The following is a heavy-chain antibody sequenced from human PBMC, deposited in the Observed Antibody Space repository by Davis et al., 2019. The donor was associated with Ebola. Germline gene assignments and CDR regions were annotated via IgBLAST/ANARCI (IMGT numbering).Heavy chain of an antibody. CDR1: GYTFTSYG. V-gene: IGHV1-18*01. CDR2: ISAYNGNT. Sequence: AASVKVSCKASGYTFTSYGISWVRQAPGQGLEWMGWISAYNGNTNYAQKFQGRVTITADESTSTAYMELSSLRSEDTAVYYCARDEIRYYYDSSGYYSTPHWYFDLWGRGTLVTVSS. D-gene: IGHD3-22*01. CDR3: ARDEIRYYYDSSGYYSTPHWYFDL. J-gene: IGHJ2*01.